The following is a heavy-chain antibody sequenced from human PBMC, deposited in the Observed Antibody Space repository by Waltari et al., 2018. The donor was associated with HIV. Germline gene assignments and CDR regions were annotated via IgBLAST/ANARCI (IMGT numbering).Heavy chain of an antibody. J-gene: IGHJ4*02. Sequence: EVQLVESGGGLVKPGGSLRLSCAASGFTFSSYSMNWVRQAPGKGLEGVSSISSSSSYIYYADSVKGRFTISRDNAKNSLYLQMNSLRAEDTAVYYCARDRSTDYAADYWGQGTLVTVSS. CDR3: ARDRSTDYAADY. CDR1: GFTFSSYS. CDR2: ISSSSSYI. D-gene: IGHD2-2*01. V-gene: IGHV3-21*01.